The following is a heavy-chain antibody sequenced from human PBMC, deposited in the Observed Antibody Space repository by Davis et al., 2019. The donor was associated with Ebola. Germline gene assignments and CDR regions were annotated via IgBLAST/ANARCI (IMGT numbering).Heavy chain of an antibody. D-gene: IGHD3-22*01. CDR3: AKDGPNYDVDY. V-gene: IGHV3-7*03. Sequence: GESLKISCAASGFTFSTYWMTWVRQAPGKGLEWVANIKQDGSERYYVDSVKGRFTISRDNAENSLYLQMNSLRVDDTAVYFCAKDGPNYDVDYWGQGTLVTVSA. CDR1: GFTFSTYW. J-gene: IGHJ4*02. CDR2: IKQDGSER.